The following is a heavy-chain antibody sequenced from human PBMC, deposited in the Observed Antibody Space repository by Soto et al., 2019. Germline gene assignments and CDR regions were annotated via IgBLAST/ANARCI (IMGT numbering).Heavy chain of an antibody. V-gene: IGHV3-30*18. J-gene: IGHJ6*02. CDR2: ISYDGSNK. CDR1: GFTFSSYG. CDR3: AKIPDYGDYHYYYYGMDV. Sequence: QVQLVESGGGVVQPGRSLRLSCAASGFTFSSYGMHWVRQAPGKGLEWVAVISYDGSNKYYADSVKGRFTISRDNSKNTLYRQMNSLRAEDTAVYYCAKIPDYGDYHYYYYGMDVWGQGTTVTVSS. D-gene: IGHD4-17*01.